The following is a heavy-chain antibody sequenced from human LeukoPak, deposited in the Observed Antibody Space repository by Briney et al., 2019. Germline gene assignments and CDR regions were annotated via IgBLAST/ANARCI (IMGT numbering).Heavy chain of an antibody. J-gene: IGHJ3*01. CDR2: ISSSSSST. Sequence: PGGSLRLSCAASRFTFSSYNMNWVRQAPGKGLEWVSSISSSSSSTYYADSVKGRFIISRDNAKNSLDLQMNSLRVEDTAVYYCARWGTGYCSSTSCENDVLDFWGQGTLVIVSS. CDR3: ARWGTGYCSSTSCENDVLDF. D-gene: IGHD2-2*01. CDR1: RFTFSSYN. V-gene: IGHV3-21*01.